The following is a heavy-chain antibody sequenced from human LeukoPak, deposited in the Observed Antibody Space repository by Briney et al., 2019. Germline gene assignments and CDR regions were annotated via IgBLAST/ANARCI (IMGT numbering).Heavy chain of an antibody. V-gene: IGHV4-34*01. Sequence: SETLSLTCAVYGGSFSGYYWSWIRQPPGKGLEWIGEINHSGSTNYNPSLKSRVTISVDTSKNQFSLKLSSVTAADTAVYYCARAPDRTYYYDSGSPEDWGQGTLVTVSS. J-gene: IGHJ4*02. CDR3: ARAPDRTYYYDSGSPED. CDR1: GGSFSGYY. CDR2: INHSGST. D-gene: IGHD3-10*01.